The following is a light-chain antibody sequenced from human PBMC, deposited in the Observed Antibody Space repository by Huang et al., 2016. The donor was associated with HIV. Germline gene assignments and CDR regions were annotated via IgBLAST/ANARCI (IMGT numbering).Light chain of an antibody. CDR2: YAS. CDR1: QSGSDF. CDR3: QQRSKWPLT. J-gene: IGKJ4*01. Sequence: EIVLTQSPATLSLSPGQTVTLSCRASQSGSDFLAWYQQKPGQAPRLLIYYASKRATGIPARFSGSGAGTDFSLTISSLEPEDFAVYYCQQRSKWPLTFGGGTKVESK. V-gene: IGKV3-11*01.